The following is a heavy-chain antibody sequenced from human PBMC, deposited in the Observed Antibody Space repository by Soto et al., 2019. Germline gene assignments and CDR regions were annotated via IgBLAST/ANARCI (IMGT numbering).Heavy chain of an antibody. D-gene: IGHD3-3*01. CDR2: ISGSGGST. V-gene: IGHV3-23*01. J-gene: IGHJ4*02. CDR3: AKTGLRFLEWLLSPFDY. CDR1: GFTFSSYA. Sequence: PGGSLRLSCAASGFTFSSYAMSWVRQAPGKGLEWVSAISGSGGSTYYADSVKGRFTISRDNSKNTLYLQMNSLRAEDTAVYYCAKTGLRFLEWLLSPFDYWGQGTLVTVSS.